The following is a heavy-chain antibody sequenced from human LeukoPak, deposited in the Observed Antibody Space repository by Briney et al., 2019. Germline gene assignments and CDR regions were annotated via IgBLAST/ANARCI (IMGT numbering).Heavy chain of an antibody. CDR3: ARVLYVYYGMDV. CDR1: GYTFTGYY. Sequence: ASVKVSCKASGYTFTGYYMHWVRQAPGQGLEWMGWINPNSGGTNYAQKFQGRVTMTRDTSISTAYMELRSLRSDDTAVYYCARVLYVYYGMDVWGQGTTVTVSS. D-gene: IGHD2-2*02. J-gene: IGHJ6*02. V-gene: IGHV1-2*02. CDR2: INPNSGGT.